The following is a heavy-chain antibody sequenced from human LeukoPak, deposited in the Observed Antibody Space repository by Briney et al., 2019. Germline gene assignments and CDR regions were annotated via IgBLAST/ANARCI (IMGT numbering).Heavy chain of an antibody. D-gene: IGHD5-24*01. Sequence: PGGSLRLSCAASGFTFSSYAMSWVRQAPGKGLEWVSAISGSGGSTYYADSVKGRFTISRDNSKNTLYLQMNSLRAEDTAVYYCAKDPEMATIMGDWFDPWGRGTLVTVSS. J-gene: IGHJ5*02. CDR3: AKDPEMATIMGDWFDP. V-gene: IGHV3-23*01. CDR1: GFTFSSYA. CDR2: ISGSGGST.